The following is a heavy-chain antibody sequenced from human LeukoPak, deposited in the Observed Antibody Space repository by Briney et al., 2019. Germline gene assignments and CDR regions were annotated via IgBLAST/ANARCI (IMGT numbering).Heavy chain of an antibody. CDR2: ISSSSSSI. J-gene: IGHJ6*02. Sequence: GGSLRLSCAASGFTFSPYSMNWVRQAPGKGLEWVSYISSSSSSIYYADSVKGRFTISRDNAKNSLYLQMNSLRDEDTAVYYCASSPHLRFFYYYGMDVWGQGTTVTVSS. CDR1: GFTFSPYS. D-gene: IGHD3-3*01. CDR3: ASSPHLRFFYYYGMDV. V-gene: IGHV3-48*02.